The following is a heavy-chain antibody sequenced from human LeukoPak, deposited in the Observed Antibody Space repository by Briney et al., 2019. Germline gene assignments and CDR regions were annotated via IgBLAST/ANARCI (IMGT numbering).Heavy chain of an antibody. CDR2: ISAYNGNT. J-gene: IGHJ4*02. Sequence: ASVKVSYKASGYTFTRYGISWVRQAPGQGLEWMGWISAYNGNTNYAQKLQGRVTMTTDTSTSTAYMELRSLRSDDTAVYYCARDRTQLWLPVGQFYYWGQGTLVTVSS. V-gene: IGHV1-18*01. CDR3: ARDRTQLWLPVGQFYY. CDR1: GYTFTRYG. D-gene: IGHD5-18*01.